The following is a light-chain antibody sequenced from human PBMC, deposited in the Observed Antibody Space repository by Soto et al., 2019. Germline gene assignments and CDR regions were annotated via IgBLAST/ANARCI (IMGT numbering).Light chain of an antibody. J-gene: IGLJ2*01. CDR2: SNN. CDR1: SSNIGSNT. CDR3: AAWDDSLNGPV. V-gene: IGLV1-44*01. Sequence: QSALTQPPSASGTPGQRVTISCSGSSSNIGSNTVNWYQQLPGTAPKLLLYSNNQRPSGVPDRFSGSKSGTSASLAISWLQSEDEADYYCAAWDDSLNGPVFGGGTKLTVL.